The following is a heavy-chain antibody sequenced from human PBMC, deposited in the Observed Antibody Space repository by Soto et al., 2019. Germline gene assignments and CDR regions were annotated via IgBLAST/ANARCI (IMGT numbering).Heavy chain of an antibody. CDR3: ATNDWVRFEY. Sequence: SDTLSLTCAFSGYCISSIFWLTLVRQPPGKGLEWIGEVFHTGNTNYNPSLKSRVTMSVDKSKNEFSLKVTSVTAADTAIYYCATNDWVRFEYWGQGDMVTVSS. V-gene: IGHV4-4*02. CDR2: VFHTGNT. D-gene: IGHD1-1*01. CDR1: GYCISSIFW. J-gene: IGHJ4*02.